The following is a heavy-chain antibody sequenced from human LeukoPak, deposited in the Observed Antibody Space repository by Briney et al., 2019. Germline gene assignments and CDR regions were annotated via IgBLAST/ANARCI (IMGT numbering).Heavy chain of an antibody. CDR3: GRVSGYPPI. J-gene: IGHJ3*02. CDR2: IYFTGST. Sequence: PSETLSLTCTVSGGSISTYYWSWIRQPPGQGLEWIGYIYFTGSTNYNPSLKSRVTMSIDTSKSQFSLRLSSVTAADTAMYFCGRVSGYPPIWGQGRMVTVSS. V-gene: IGHV4-59*01. D-gene: IGHD3-22*01. CDR1: GGSISTYY.